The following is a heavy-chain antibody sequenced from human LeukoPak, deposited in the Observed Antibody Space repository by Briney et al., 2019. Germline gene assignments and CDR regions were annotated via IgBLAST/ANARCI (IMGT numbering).Heavy chain of an antibody. CDR2: IYHSGST. D-gene: IGHD3-3*01. V-gene: IGHV4-38-2*02. Sequence: PSETLSLTCTVSGCSISSGYYWGWIRQPPGKGLEWIGSIYHSGSTYYNPSLKSRVTISVDTSKNQFSLKLSSVTAADTAVYYCAIYDFWSSYHDYWGQGTLVTVSS. CDR1: GCSISSGYY. J-gene: IGHJ4*02. CDR3: AIYDFWSSYHDY.